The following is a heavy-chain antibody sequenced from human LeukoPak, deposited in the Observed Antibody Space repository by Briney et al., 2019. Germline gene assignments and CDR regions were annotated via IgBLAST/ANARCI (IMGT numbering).Heavy chain of an antibody. D-gene: IGHD5-18*01. CDR2: ITLSSTSI. J-gene: IGHJ4*02. CDR3: ARDRWGYSYGGD. V-gene: IGHV3-48*01. Sequence: GVLRLSCAASGFTFSSYNMNWVRQAPGKGLEWVSYITLSSTSIYYADSVMGRFTISRDNAKKSLYLQMNSLRAEDTAVYYCARDRWGYSYGGDWGQGTLVTVSS. CDR1: GFTFSSYN.